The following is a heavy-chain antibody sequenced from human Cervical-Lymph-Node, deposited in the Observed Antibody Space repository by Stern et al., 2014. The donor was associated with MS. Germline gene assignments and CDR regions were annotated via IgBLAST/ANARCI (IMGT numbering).Heavy chain of an antibody. CDR2: IAASNGNP. CDR3: ARGRGVVLAASYFDY. V-gene: IGHV1-3*01. CDR1: GYTFATFA. J-gene: IGHJ4*02. D-gene: IGHD2-15*01. Sequence: VQLVESGAEVKKPGASVKVSCKASGYTFATFAVHWVRQAPGQRLEWMGWIAASNGNPKYSQKFHDRLTFTRDTSANTVYMELSSLRSEDTAVYFCARGRGVVLAASYFDYWGQGTLLTVSS.